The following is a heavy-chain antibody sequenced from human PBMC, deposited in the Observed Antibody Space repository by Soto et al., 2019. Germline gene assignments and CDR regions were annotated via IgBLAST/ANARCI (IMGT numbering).Heavy chain of an antibody. CDR3: ARNSGYYTANWFDP. J-gene: IGHJ5*02. Sequence: PSETLSLTCIVSGDSIRSSYWSWVRQPPGRGLEWIGYVYHSGTTNSNPSLKSRVTISADTSKNLFSLKLISVTPADTAVYYCARNSGYYTANWFDPWGQGTLVTVSS. CDR1: GDSIRSSY. D-gene: IGHD3-3*01. CDR2: VYHSGTT. V-gene: IGHV4-59*08.